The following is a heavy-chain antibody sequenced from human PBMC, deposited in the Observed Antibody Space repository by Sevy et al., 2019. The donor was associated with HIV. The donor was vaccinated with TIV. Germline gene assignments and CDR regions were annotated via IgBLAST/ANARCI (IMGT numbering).Heavy chain of an antibody. D-gene: IGHD3-10*01. CDR3: ARDPRSGSYYLFDY. Sequence: GGYLRLSCAASGFTFSSYSMNWVRQAPGKGLEWVSYISTSSTTIYYADSVKGRFTISRDNAKNSLYLQMSSLRDEDTAVYYCARDPRSGSYYLFDYWGQGTPVTVSS. CDR2: ISTSSTTI. CDR1: GFTFSSYS. V-gene: IGHV3-48*02. J-gene: IGHJ4*02.